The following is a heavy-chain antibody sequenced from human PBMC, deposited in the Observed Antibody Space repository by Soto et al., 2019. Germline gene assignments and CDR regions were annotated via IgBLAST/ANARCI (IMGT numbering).Heavy chain of an antibody. Sequence: QVQLVESGGGVVQPGRXLXXSCAASGXXFSSYAMHWVRQAPGKGLEWVAVISYDGSNKYYADSVKGRFTISRDNSKNTLYLQMNSLRAEDTAVYYCARDLSGSGDWGQGTLVTVSS. J-gene: IGHJ4*02. CDR1: GXXFSSYA. V-gene: IGHV3-30-3*01. CDR3: ARDLSGSGD. D-gene: IGHD3-10*01. CDR2: ISYDGSNK.